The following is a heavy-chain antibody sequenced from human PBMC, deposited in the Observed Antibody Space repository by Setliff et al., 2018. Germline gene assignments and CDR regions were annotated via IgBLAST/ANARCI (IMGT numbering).Heavy chain of an antibody. J-gene: IGHJ5*02. CDR1: GYTFTGYY. D-gene: IGHD6-13*01. CDR3: AREGSSSSSDPGFDP. Sequence: SVKVSCKASGYTFTGYYMHWVRQAPGQGLEWMGGFIPIFGIANYAQKFQGRVTITADKSTSTAYMELSSLRSEDTAVYYCAREGSSSSSDPGFDPWGQGTLVTVSS. CDR2: FIPIFGIA. V-gene: IGHV1-69*10.